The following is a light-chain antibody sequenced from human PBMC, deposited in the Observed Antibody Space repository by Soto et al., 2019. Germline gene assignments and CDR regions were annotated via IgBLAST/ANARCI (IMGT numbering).Light chain of an antibody. CDR2: GAS. CDR1: QSVGGNY. CDR3: QHSGRAPWP. J-gene: IGKJ1*01. V-gene: IGKV3-20*01. Sequence: EIVLTQSPGTLSLSPGERATLSCRASQSVGGNYLAWFQQKPGQTPRVLFYGASSRATGISDRFSARGSGTDFTLTISRLEPEECAVDDGQHSGRAPWPVGQGTQLDIK.